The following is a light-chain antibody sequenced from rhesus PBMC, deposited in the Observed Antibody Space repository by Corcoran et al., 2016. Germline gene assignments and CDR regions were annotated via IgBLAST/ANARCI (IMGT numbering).Light chain of an antibody. J-gene: IGKJ2*01. V-gene: IGKV2S3*01. CDR3: MQSTKDPYS. Sequence: DIMMTQTPLSLPVTPGEPASISCRSSQGLLHSNGNTYLHWYLQKPGQSPRLLIYKVSNRESGVPDRFSGGGSGTDFTLKISRVEPEDVGVYYCMQSTKDPYSFGQGTKVEIK. CDR2: KVS. CDR1: QGLLHSNGNTY.